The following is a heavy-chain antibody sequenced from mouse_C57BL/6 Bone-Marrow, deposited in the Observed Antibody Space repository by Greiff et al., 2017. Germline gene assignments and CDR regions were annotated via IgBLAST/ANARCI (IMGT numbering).Heavy chain of an antibody. J-gene: IGHJ3*01. D-gene: IGHD2-12*01. CDR2: IYPGDGDT. V-gene: IGHV1-82*01. CDR1: GYAFSSSW. CDR3: AKGYRGFAY. Sequence: QLQQSGPELVKPGASVKISCKASGYAFSSSWMNWVKQRPGKGLEWIGRIYPGDGDTNYNGKFKGKATLTADKSSSTAYMQLSSLTSEDSAVYFCAKGYRGFAYWGQGTLVTVSA.